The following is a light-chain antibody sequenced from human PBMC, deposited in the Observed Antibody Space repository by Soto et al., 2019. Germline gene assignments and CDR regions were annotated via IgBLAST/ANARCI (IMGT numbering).Light chain of an antibody. V-gene: IGKV3-20*01. Sequence: EIVLTQSPGTLSLSPGERATLSCRASQSVSSSSLAWFQQKPGQAPSLLIYDASSRATGIPDRFSGSGSGTDFTLTISRLEPEDFAVYYCQQYVSSPPYTFGQGTKLEIK. CDR3: QQYVSSPPYT. J-gene: IGKJ2*01. CDR2: DAS. CDR1: QSVSSSS.